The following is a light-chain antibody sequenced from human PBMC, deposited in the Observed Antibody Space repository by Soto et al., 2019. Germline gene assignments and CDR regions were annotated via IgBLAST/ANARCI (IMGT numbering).Light chain of an antibody. CDR2: GNS. CDR3: QSYDSSLSGYV. CDR1: SSNIGAGYD. V-gene: IGLV1-40*01. Sequence: QAVVTQPPSVAGAPGQRVTISCTWSSSNIGAGYDVHWYQQLPGTAPKLLIYGNSNRPSGVPDRFAGSKSGTSASLAITGLQAEDEADYYCQSYDSSLSGYVFVTGTKVTVL. J-gene: IGLJ1*01.